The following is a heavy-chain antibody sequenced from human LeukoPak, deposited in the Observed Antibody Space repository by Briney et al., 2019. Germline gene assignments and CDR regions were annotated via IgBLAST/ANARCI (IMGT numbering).Heavy chain of an antibody. CDR3: AAGNALVSYFYGLDV. Sequence: PGGSLRLSCATSGFTFRSHAMHWVRQSPGKGLEWVAQIWYDGSNKYYADSVKGRFSVSRDNSKNSLYLQMNSLRAEDTALYYCAAGNALVSYFYGLDVWGQGTTVTVSS. CDR2: IWYDGSNK. J-gene: IGHJ6*02. V-gene: IGHV3-30*02. CDR1: GFTFRSHA. D-gene: IGHD1-14*01.